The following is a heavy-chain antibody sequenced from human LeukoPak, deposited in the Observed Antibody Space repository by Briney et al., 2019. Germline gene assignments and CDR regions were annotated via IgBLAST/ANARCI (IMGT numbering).Heavy chain of an antibody. CDR2: INHSGST. Sequence: SETLSLTCAVYGGSFSGYYWSWIRQPPGKGLEWIGEINHSGSTNYNPSLKSRVTISVDTSKNQFSLKLSSVTAADTAVYYCAREPEAGSSGYYYWGQGTLATVSS. V-gene: IGHV4-34*01. CDR3: AREPEAGSSGYYY. J-gene: IGHJ4*02. CDR1: GGSFSGYY. D-gene: IGHD3-22*01.